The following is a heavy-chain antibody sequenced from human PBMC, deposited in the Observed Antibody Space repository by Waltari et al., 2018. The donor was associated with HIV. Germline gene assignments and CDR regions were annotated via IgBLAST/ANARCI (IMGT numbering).Heavy chain of an antibody. CDR2: MNPNSGNT. CDR1: GYTFTSYD. V-gene: IGHV1-8*01. Sequence: QVQLVQSGAEVKKPGASVKVSCKASGYTFTSYDINWVPQANGTGPELMGWMNPNSGNTGYAQKFQGRVTMTRNTSISTAYMELSSLRSEDTAVYYCARTRGGKAVAGIGYYYGMDVWGQGTTVTVSS. D-gene: IGHD6-19*01. CDR3: ARTRGGKAVAGIGYYYGMDV. J-gene: IGHJ6*02.